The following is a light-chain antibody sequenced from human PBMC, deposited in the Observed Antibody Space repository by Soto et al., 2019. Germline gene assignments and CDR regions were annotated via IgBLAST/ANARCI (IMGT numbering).Light chain of an antibody. CDR1: SGHINYA. V-gene: IGLV4-69*01. CDR2: LHSDGSH. J-gene: IGLJ2*01. CDR3: QTWGTGIHVV. Sequence: QSVLTQSPSASASLGASVKLTCTLSSGHINYAIAWHQQQPEKGPRYLMKLHSDGSHIKGVGIPDRFSGSSSGAERYLTISSLQSEDEADYYCQTWGTGIHVVFGGGTKLTVL.